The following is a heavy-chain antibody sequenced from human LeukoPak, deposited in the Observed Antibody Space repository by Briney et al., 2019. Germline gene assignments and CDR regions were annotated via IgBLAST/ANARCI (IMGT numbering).Heavy chain of an antibody. Sequence: PGGSLRLSCVASGLTVSNHWMSWVRQAQGKGLEWVANIKQERGQEYYVDSVRGRFTISKDSAKNPLYLQMNSLRVEDTAMYYCASLDTAKQPLANHWGQGTLVTVSS. V-gene: IGHV3-7*03. CDR1: GLTVSNHW. CDR3: ASLDTAKQPLANH. CDR2: IKQERGQE. J-gene: IGHJ5*02. D-gene: IGHD5-18*01.